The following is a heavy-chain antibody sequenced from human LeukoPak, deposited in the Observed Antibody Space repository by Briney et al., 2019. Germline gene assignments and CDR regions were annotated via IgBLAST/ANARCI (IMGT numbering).Heavy chain of an antibody. V-gene: IGHV4-39*01. CDR3: ARLGAAAGDFDY. CDR2: IYYSGST. D-gene: IGHD6-13*01. CDR1: GGSISSSSYY. Sequence: SETLSLTCTVSGGSISSSSYYWGWLRQPPGKGLEWIGSIYYSGSTYYNPSLKSRVTKSVDTLKQQFSRKLSSVTAADTAVYYCARLGAAAGDFDYWGQGTLVTVSS. J-gene: IGHJ4*02.